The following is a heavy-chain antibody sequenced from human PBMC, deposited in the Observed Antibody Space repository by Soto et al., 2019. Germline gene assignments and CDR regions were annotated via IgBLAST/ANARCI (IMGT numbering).Heavy chain of an antibody. Sequence: QVQLQESGPGLVKPSQTLSLTCTVSGGSISSGDYYWSWIRQPPGKGLEWIGYIYYSGNTYYNPSLKXXVXIXXDPSKNQFSLKLSSVTAADTAVYYCARYGSSAVGYWGQGTLVTVSS. J-gene: IGHJ4*02. CDR1: GGSISSGDYY. CDR2: IYYSGNT. CDR3: ARYGSSAVGY. V-gene: IGHV4-30-4*01. D-gene: IGHD3-22*01.